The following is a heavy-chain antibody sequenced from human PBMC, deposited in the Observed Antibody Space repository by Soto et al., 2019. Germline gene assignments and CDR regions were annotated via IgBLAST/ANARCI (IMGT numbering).Heavy chain of an antibody. CDR3: ARGGELAGWMHVDS. Sequence: QVHLVQSGAEVKKPGSSVKVSCRASGGTFNTYGFNWVRQAPGQGLEWMGGIIPLFGTTTYAQNFQGRVTITADQSPTPAYRGMSGVTSEDTAVYFCARGGELAGWMHVDSWGQGTLVTVSS. V-gene: IGHV1-69*01. CDR2: IIPLFGTT. D-gene: IGHD1-1*01. J-gene: IGHJ4*02. CDR1: GGTFNTYG.